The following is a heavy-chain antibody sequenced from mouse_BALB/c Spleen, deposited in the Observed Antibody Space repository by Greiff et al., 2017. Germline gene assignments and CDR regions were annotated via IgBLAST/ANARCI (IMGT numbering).Heavy chain of an antibody. CDR2: ISYSGST. CDR1: GDSITSGY. J-gene: IGHJ4*01. Sequence: EVMLVESGPSLVKPSQTLSLTCSVTGDSITSGYWNWIRKFPGNKLEYMGYISYSGSTYYNPSLKSRISITRDTSKNQYYLQLNSVTTEDTATYYCARFNYGYPYYAMDYWGQGTSVTVSS. CDR3: ARFNYGYPYYAMDY. D-gene: IGHD1-2*01. V-gene: IGHV3-8*02.